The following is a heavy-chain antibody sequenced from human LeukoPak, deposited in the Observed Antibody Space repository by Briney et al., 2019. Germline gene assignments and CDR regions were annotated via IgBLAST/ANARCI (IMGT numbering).Heavy chain of an antibody. CDR1: GFVFSIYT. V-gene: IGHV3-64D*06. CDR3: VKDFGRVRGTPDS. CDR2: ISGSGNGFSI. D-gene: IGHD3-16*01. J-gene: IGHJ4*02. Sequence: GGSLRLSCSASGFVFSIYTMYWVRQTPGKGPEYVSTISGSGNGFSIYYADSVRGRSTISRDDSKSILYLQMNGLRSEDTAVYYCVKDFGRVRGTPDSWGQGTLVTVSS.